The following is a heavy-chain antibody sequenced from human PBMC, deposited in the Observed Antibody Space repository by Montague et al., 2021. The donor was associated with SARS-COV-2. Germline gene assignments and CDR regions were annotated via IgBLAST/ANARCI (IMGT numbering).Heavy chain of an antibody. CDR2: INTSGST. CDR1: GGSISSYY. Sequence: SETLSLTCTVSGGSISSYYCSWIRQSAGQGLEWIGSINTSGSTDXXPSLTSRVTMSVDTSKNQFSLKLSSVTAADTAVYYCAGGKYYDFWSGYYSHDYVSCMDVWGQGTTVTVSS. CDR3: AGGKYYDFWSGYYSHDYVSCMDV. J-gene: IGHJ6*02. V-gene: IGHV4-4*07. D-gene: IGHD3-3*01.